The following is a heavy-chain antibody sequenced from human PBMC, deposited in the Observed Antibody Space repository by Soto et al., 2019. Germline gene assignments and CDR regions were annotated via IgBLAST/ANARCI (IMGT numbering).Heavy chain of an antibody. CDR3: AKTRGAMIYAISVYGMDV. Sequence: EVQLLESGGGLVQPGGSLRLSCAASGFTFSSFALNLVRQAPGKGLEWVSIISGSADSTFYADSVKGRFTISRDNAKNMLYLKINSLRAEDTAVYYCAKTRGAMIYAISVYGMDVWGQGTTVTVSS. CDR1: GFTFSSFA. CDR2: ISGSADST. D-gene: IGHD2-8*01. V-gene: IGHV3-23*01. J-gene: IGHJ6*02.